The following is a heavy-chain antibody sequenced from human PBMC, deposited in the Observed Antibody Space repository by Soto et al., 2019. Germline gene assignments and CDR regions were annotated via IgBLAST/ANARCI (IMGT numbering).Heavy chain of an antibody. D-gene: IGHD3-3*01. CDR3: ATRSGWDVYYYYGMDV. CDR1: GFTFTSSA. CDR2: IVVGSGNT. J-gene: IGHJ6*02. Sequence: SVKVSCKASGFTFTSSAVQWVRQARGQRLEWIGWIVVGSGNTNYAQKFQERVTITRDMSTSTAYMELSSLRSEDTAVYYCATRSGWDVYYYYGMDVWGQGTTVTVSS. V-gene: IGHV1-58*01.